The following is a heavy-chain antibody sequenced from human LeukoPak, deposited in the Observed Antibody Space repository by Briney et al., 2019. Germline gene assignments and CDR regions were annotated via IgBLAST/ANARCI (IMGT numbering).Heavy chain of an antibody. Sequence: SVKVSCKASGGTFSSYAISWVRQAPGQGLEWMGGIIPIFGTANYAQKFQGRVTITTDESTSTAYMELSSLSSEDTAVYYCARDYYGDYGLLDYWGQGTLVTVSS. J-gene: IGHJ4*02. V-gene: IGHV1-69*05. D-gene: IGHD4-17*01. CDR2: IIPIFGTA. CDR3: ARDYYGDYGLLDY. CDR1: GGTFSSYA.